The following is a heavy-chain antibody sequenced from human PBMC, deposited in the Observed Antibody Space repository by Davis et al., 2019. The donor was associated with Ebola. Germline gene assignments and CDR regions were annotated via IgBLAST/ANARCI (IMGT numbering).Heavy chain of an antibody. CDR3: ARRCTVAATYIPTYYDYYMDV. Sequence: SETLSLTCAVSGGSISSGGYSWSWIRQPPGKGLEWIGYIYHSGSTYYNPSLKSRVTISVDRSKNQFSLKLSSVTAADTAVYYCARRCTVAATYIPTYYDYYMDVWGKGTTVTVSS. D-gene: IGHD6-19*01. CDR2: IYHSGST. J-gene: IGHJ6*03. V-gene: IGHV4-30-2*01. CDR1: GGSISSGGYS.